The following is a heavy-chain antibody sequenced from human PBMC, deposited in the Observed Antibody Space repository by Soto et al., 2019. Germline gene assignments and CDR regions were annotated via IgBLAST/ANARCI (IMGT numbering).Heavy chain of an antibody. J-gene: IGHJ4*02. CDR1: GGSISSGDYY. CDR3: ARRSAVQDYYDSSDPGALDY. Sequence: PSETLSLTCTVSGGSISSGDYYWSWIRQPPGKGLEWIGYIYYSGSTYYNPSLKSRVTISVDTSKNQFSLKLSSVTAADTAVYYCARRSAVQDYYDSSDPGALDYWGQGTLVTVSS. V-gene: IGHV4-30-4*01. D-gene: IGHD3-22*01. CDR2: IYYSGST.